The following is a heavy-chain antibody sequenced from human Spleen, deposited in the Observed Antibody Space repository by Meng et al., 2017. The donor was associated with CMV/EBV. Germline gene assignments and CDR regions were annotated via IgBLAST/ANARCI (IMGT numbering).Heavy chain of an antibody. Sequence: GSLRLSCAVYGGSFSGYYWSWIRQPPGKGLEWIGEINHSGSTNYNPSLKSRVTISVDTSKNQFSLKLSSVTAADTAVYYCARASLMVYAAERKYYYYNGMDVWGQGTTVTVSS. V-gene: IGHV4-34*01. CDR3: ARASLMVYAAERKYYYYNGMDV. CDR2: INHSGST. CDR1: GGSFSGYY. D-gene: IGHD2-8*01. J-gene: IGHJ6*02.